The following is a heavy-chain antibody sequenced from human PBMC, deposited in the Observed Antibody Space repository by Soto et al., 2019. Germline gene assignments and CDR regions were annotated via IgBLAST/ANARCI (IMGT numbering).Heavy chain of an antibody. CDR1: GESVGRGTNY. V-gene: IGHV4-61*01. CDR2: IFDAATA. CDR3: ARDRRGRADGFIYYYGMEV. J-gene: IGHJ6*02. Sequence: QVQLQESGPGLMKPSGTLSLICSVSGESVGRGTNYWSWVRQAPGRGLEWIGYIFDAATAIYNPSFESRVSISLDAAKNQVFLKLTSVTAADMAIYYCARDRRGRADGFIYYYGMEVWGQGTSVTVSS. D-gene: IGHD6-13*01.